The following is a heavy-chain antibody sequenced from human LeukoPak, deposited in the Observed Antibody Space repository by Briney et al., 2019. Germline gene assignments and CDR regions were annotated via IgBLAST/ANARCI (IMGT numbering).Heavy chain of an antibody. D-gene: IGHD3-22*01. CDR3: ARAPNYYDSSGYDY. CDR1: GGTFSSYA. CDR2: MNPNSGNT. J-gene: IGHJ4*02. V-gene: IGHV1-8*02. Sequence: ASVKVSCKASGGTFSSYAISWVRQATGQGLEWMGWMNPNSGNTGYAQKFQGRVTMTRNTSISTAYMELSSLRSEDTAVYYCARAPNYYDSSGYDYWGQGTLVTVSS.